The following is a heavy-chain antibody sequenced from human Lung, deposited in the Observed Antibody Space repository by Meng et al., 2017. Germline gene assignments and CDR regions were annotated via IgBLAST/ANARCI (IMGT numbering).Heavy chain of an antibody. CDR2: IDPKSGDT. CDR3: ARDEDISAAGKLFGDY. V-gene: IGHV1-2*06. D-gene: IGHD6-13*01. J-gene: IGHJ4*02. CDR1: GYNFPDYW. Sequence: QVRRVKSGADVKKPGASVKVSGKPSGYNFPDYWLHWVRRAPGQGLEWMGRIDPKSGDTHYAQRFQGRVTMTGDTSISTAYMELSGLRSDDTAMYYCARDEDISAAGKLFGDYWGQGTLVTVSS.